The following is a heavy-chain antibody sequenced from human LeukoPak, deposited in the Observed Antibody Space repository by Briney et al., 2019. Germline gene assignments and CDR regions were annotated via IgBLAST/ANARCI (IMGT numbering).Heavy chain of an antibody. CDR2: IKTNGRSI. Sequence: GGSVSLLCAASGFTFSSYWMQWVRHVPGEGLVWVSRIKTNGRSISYADSAKGRFTISRDNAKNTLYLQMNSLRAEDTAVYSCARDSTVVPAAPDYWGQGTLLT. J-gene: IGHJ4*02. D-gene: IGHD2-2*01. CDR1: GFTFSSYW. CDR3: ARDSTVVPAAPDY. V-gene: IGHV3-74*01.